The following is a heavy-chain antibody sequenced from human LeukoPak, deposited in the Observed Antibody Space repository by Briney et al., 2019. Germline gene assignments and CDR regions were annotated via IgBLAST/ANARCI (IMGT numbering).Heavy chain of an antibody. CDR1: GGSFSGYY. Sequence: PSETLSLTCAVYGGSFSGYYWSWIRQPPGKGLEWIGEINHSGSTNYNPSLKSRVTISVDTSKNQFSLKLSSVTAADTAVYYCARGLYCSGGSCYGYYYYGVDVWGQGTTVTVSS. D-gene: IGHD2-15*01. V-gene: IGHV4-34*01. CDR2: INHSGST. J-gene: IGHJ6*02. CDR3: ARGLYCSGGSCYGYYYYGVDV.